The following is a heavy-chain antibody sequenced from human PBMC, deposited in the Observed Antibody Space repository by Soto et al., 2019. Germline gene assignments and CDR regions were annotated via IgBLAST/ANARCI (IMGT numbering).Heavy chain of an antibody. CDR1: GGAISSYY. CDR3: ARSPGYCSGGSCPNWVDP. V-gene: IGHV4-59*01. CDR2: IYYSGST. Sequence: SETLSLPCTVSGGAISSYYWSWIRQPPGKGLEWIGYIYYSGSTNYNPSLKSRVTISVDTSKNQFSLKLSSVTAADTAVYYCARSPGYCSGGSCPNWVDPWGQGTLVTVSS. J-gene: IGHJ5*02. D-gene: IGHD2-15*01.